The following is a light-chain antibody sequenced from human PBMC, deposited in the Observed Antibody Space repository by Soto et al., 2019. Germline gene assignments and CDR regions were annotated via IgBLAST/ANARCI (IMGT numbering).Light chain of an antibody. V-gene: IGKV3-20*01. CDR1: QSVTSSN. J-gene: IGKJ2*01. CDR2: DAS. CDR3: QQYGTSPVT. Sequence: VLTQSPGTLSLSPGEGATLSCRASQSVTSSNLAWYQQKPGQAPRLLIYDASISASGIPDRFSGSGSGTDFILTISRLEPEDFAVYYCQQYGTSPVTFGQGTKLEIK.